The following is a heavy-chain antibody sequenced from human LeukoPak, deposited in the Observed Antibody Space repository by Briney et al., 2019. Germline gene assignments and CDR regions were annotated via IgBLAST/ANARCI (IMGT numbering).Heavy chain of an antibody. CDR2: ISWNSGSI. J-gene: IGHJ4*02. Sequence: GGSLRLSCAASGFTFDDYAMHWVRQAPGKGLEWVSGISWNSGSIGYADSVKGRFTISRDNAKNSLYLQMNSLRAEDTAVYYCASTIWFVSWWGQGTLVTVSS. V-gene: IGHV3-9*01. CDR1: GFTFDDYA. D-gene: IGHD3-10*01. CDR3: ASTIWFVSW.